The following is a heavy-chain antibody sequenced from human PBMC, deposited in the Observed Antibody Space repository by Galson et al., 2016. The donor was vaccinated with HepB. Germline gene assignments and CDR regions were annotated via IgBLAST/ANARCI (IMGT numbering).Heavy chain of an antibody. V-gene: IGHV3-23*01. CDR2: ISASGAGT. CDR1: GFTSSSDA. Sequence: SLRLSCAASGFTSSSDAMSWVRQAPEKGLEWVSGISASGAGTYYADSVKGRFTISRDNFKNTLYLQMNSLRAEDTAVYYCAKEISVAGVNGLPSDYWGQGTLVTVSS. CDR3: AKEISVAGVNGLPSDY. D-gene: IGHD6-19*01. J-gene: IGHJ4*02.